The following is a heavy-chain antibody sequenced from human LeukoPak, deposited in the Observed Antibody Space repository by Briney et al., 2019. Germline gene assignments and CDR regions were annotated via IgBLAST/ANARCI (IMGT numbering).Heavy chain of an antibody. CDR2: IYSGGNT. J-gene: IGHJ2*01. D-gene: IGHD2-2*03. V-gene: IGHV3-53*01. Sequence: GGSLRLSCAASGFTVSSSYVSWVRQAPGKGLEWVSVIYSGGNTFYADSVKGRFTISRDTSQNMLYLQMNSLRGEDTAVYYCARDQGGYCSRSGCTRSYYFDLWGRGTLVTVSS. CDR1: GFTVSSSY. CDR3: ARDQGGYCSRSGCTRSYYFDL.